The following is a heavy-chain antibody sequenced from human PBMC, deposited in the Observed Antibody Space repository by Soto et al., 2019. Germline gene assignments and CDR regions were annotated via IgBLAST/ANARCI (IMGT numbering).Heavy chain of an antibody. CDR1: GFTFEDHA. J-gene: IGHJ4*02. CDR3: AKDRGSSSAGIDY. CDR2: ISWGSENI. Sequence: GGSLRLSCTASGFTFEDHAMHWVRQAPGKGLEWVSSISWGSENIGYADFAKGRFTISRDNGKQSLYLQMNTLRAEDTALYYCAKDRGSSSAGIDYWGQGSLVTVSS. D-gene: IGHD6-6*01. V-gene: IGHV3-9*01.